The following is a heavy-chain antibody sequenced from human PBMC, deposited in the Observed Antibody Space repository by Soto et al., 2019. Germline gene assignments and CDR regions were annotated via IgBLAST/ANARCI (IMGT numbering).Heavy chain of an antibody. Sequence: QVQLQESGPGLVKPSQTLSLTCTVSGGSISSGGYYWSWIRQHPGKGLEWIGYIYYSGSTYYNPSLKRRVTISVDTSKNQFSLKLSSVTAADTAVYYCARERGAPMFDAFDIWGQGTMVTVSS. J-gene: IGHJ3*02. D-gene: IGHD3-10*02. CDR2: IYYSGST. V-gene: IGHV4-31*03. CDR1: GGSISSGGYY. CDR3: ARERGAPMFDAFDI.